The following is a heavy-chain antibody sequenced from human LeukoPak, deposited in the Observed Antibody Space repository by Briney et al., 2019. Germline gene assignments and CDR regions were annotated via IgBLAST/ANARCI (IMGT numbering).Heavy chain of an antibody. V-gene: IGHV1-2*02. CDR2: INPNSGGT. J-gene: IGHJ6*03. D-gene: IGHD6-13*01. CDR3: ARDGKYSSSSNYYYYYMDV. Sequence: ASVKVSCKASGYTFTGYYMHWVRQAPGQGLEWMGWINPNSGGTNYAQKFQGRVTMTRDTSTSTAYMELSRLRSDDTAVYYCARDGKYSSSSNYYYYYMDVWGKGTTVTVSS. CDR1: GYTFTGYY.